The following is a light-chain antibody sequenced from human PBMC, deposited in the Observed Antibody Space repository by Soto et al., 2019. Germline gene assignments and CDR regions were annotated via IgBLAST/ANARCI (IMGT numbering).Light chain of an antibody. CDR1: QSVSSSY. CDR3: HQYGSSLLFT. CDR2: GAS. J-gene: IGKJ3*01. Sequence: EIVLTQSPGTLSLSPGERATLSCRASQSVSSSYLAWYQQKPGQAPRLLIYGASSRATGIQDRFSGSGSGTDLTLTISRLDPEDFAVYYCHQYGSSLLFTFGPGTKVDIK. V-gene: IGKV3-20*01.